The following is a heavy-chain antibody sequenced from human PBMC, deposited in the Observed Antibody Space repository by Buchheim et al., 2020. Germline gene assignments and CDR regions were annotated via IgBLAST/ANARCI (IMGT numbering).Heavy chain of an antibody. CDR3: AHRNIDYGGDFDH. V-gene: IGHV2-5*08. J-gene: IGHJ4*02. CDR2: VHWGGDE. CDR1: GGLSLTTSGSS. Sequence: QIPLRESGPTLVKPRETLTLTCTLSGGLSLTTSGSSISWIRQSPRKGLEWLAVVHWGGDERYSPSLERRLHISKASSKNQVILRMTNMDPVDTATYFCAHRNIDYGGDFDHWGQG. D-gene: IGHD4-23*01.